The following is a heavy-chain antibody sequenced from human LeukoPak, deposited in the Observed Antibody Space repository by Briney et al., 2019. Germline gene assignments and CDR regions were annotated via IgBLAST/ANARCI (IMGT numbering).Heavy chain of an antibody. V-gene: IGHV3-7*01. CDR1: GFTFRTSW. Sequence: GGSLRLSCAASGFTFRTSWMSWVRQAPGKGLEWVANIKEDGSVKNYVNSVKGRFTISRDNAENSLYLQMNSLRAEDTAVYYRARAAANYYYYYMDVWGKGTTVTVSS. D-gene: IGHD6-25*01. J-gene: IGHJ6*03. CDR2: IKEDGSVK. CDR3: ARAAANYYYYYMDV.